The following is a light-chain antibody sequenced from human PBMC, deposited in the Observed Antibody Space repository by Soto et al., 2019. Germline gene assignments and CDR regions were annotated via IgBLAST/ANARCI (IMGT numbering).Light chain of an antibody. Sequence: LNKTPGTLSLYERTRDALSGRASRSISPYLAWFQQKPGQAPRLLIYEALNRATGIPARFSGSGSGTDFTLTISSLQPEDFAVYYCQQRYIWPLTFGGGTKVDIK. J-gene: IGKJ4*02. CDR1: RSISPY. CDR2: EAL. CDR3: QQRYIWPLT. V-gene: IGKV3-11*01.